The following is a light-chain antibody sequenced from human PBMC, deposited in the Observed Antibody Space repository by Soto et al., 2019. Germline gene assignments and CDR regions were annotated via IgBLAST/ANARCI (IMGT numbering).Light chain of an antibody. Sequence: EIVLTQSPATLSLSPGERATLSCRASQSVSSYLAWYQQKPGQAPRLLISDASNRATGIPARFSGSGSGTDFTLTISSLEPEDFAVYYCLQRSNWPPLTFGGGTKVEIK. V-gene: IGKV3-11*01. CDR3: LQRSNWPPLT. J-gene: IGKJ4*01. CDR1: QSVSSY. CDR2: DAS.